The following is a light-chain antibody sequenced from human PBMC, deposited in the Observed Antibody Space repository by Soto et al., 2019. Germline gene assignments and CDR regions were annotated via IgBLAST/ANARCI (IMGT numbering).Light chain of an antibody. Sequence: QSALTQPASVSGSPGQSITISCTGTSSDVGGYNYVSWYQQHPGKAPKLMIYDVSNRPSGVSNRFSGSKSGNTASRALSGLQAEDEADYYCSSYTSSSTRDFGTGTKLTVL. CDR1: SSDVGGYNY. J-gene: IGLJ1*01. V-gene: IGLV2-14*01. CDR3: SSYTSSSTRD. CDR2: DVS.